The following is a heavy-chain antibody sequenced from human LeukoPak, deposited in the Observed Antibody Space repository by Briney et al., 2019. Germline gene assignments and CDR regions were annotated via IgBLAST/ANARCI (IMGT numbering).Heavy chain of an antibody. V-gene: IGHV3-23*01. CDR2: ISNNGDST. Sequence: QSGGSLRLSCAASGFTFSSYAMSWVRQAPGKGLEWVSAISNNGDSTYYADSVKGRFTISRDNSQNTLYLQMNSLRAEDTAVYYCAKDRTSGYYYVMYFDYWGQGTLVTVSS. D-gene: IGHD3-22*01. CDR3: AKDRTSGYYYVMYFDY. J-gene: IGHJ4*02. CDR1: GFTFSSYA.